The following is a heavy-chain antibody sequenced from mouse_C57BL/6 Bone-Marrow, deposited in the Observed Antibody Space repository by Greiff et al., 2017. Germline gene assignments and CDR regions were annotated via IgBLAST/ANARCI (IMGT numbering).Heavy chain of an antibody. D-gene: IGHD2-4*01. J-gene: IGHJ1*03. CDR3: AVYDYDRYFDV. CDR2: INPNNGGT. Sequence: EVQLQQSGPELVKPGASVKISCKASGYTFTDYYMNWVKQSHGKSLEWIGDINPNNGGTSYNQKFKGKATLTVDKSSSTAYMELRSLTSEDSAVYYWAVYDYDRYFDVWGTGTTVTVSS. CDR1: GYTFTDYY. V-gene: IGHV1-26*01.